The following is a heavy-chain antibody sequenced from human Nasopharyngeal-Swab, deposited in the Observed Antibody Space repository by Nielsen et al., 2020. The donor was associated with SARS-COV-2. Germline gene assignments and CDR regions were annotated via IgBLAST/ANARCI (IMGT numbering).Heavy chain of an antibody. Sequence: SVKVSCKASGGTFSSYAISWVRQAPGQGLEWMGGIIPIFGTANYAQKFQGRVTITADESTSTAYMGLSSLRSEDTAVYYCARDYDFWSGYLYYGMDVWGQGTTVTVSS. CDR1: GGTFSSYA. J-gene: IGHJ6*02. D-gene: IGHD3-3*01. CDR3: ARDYDFWSGYLYYGMDV. CDR2: IIPIFGTA. V-gene: IGHV1-69*13.